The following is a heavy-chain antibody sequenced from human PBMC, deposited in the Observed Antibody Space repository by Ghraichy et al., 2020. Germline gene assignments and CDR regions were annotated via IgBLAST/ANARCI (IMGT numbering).Heavy chain of an antibody. CDR3: ARDLSSGYGGDAFDI. CDR1: GFTFSSYG. Sequence: GGSLRLSCAASGFTFSSYGMHWVRQAPGKGLEWVAVIWYDGSNKYYADSVKGRFTISRDNSKNTLYLQMNSLRAEDTAVYYSARDLSSGYGGDAFDIWGQGTMVTVSS. V-gene: IGHV3-33*01. CDR2: IWYDGSNK. J-gene: IGHJ3*02. D-gene: IGHD3-22*01.